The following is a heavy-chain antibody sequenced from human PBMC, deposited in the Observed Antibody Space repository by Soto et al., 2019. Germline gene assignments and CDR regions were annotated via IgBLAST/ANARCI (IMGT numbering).Heavy chain of an antibody. D-gene: IGHD5-12*01. V-gene: IGHV4-30-4*01. J-gene: IGHJ6*02. CDR2: IYYSGST. Sequence: SETLSLTCTVSGGSISSGDYYWSWIRQPPGKGLEWIGYIYYSGSTYYNPSLKSRVTISVDTSKNQFSLKLSSVTAADTAVYYCARDGPYSGYDSYGMDVWGQGTTVTVSS. CDR1: GGSISSGDYY. CDR3: ARDGPYSGYDSYGMDV.